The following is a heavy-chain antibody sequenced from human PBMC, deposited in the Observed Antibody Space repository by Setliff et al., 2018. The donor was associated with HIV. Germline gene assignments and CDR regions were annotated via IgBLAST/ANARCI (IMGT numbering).Heavy chain of an antibody. V-gene: IGHV1-8*02. CDR2: MNPNSGNT. CDR1: GYTFSSYD. CDR3: ARARRDSYDRGRRNHYYLDV. D-gene: IGHD3-22*01. Sequence: ASVKVSCKASGYTFSSYDINWVRQATGQGLEWMGWMNPNSGNTGYAQKFQGRVTMTRDTSISTAYMELNNLKFEDTAVYYCARARRDSYDRGRRNHYYLDVCGKGTPVTVSS. J-gene: IGHJ6*03.